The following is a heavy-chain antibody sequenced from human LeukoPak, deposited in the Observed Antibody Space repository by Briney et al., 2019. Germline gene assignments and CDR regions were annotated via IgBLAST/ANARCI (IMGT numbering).Heavy chain of an antibody. CDR2: IGTAGDT. J-gene: IGHJ4*02. V-gene: IGHV3-13*01. CDR3: ARAPYCSSTSCYLPDY. Sequence: GGSLRLSCAASGFTFSSYDMHWVRQATGKGLEWVSAIGTAGDTYYPGSVKGRFTISRENAKNSLYLQMNSLRAGDTAVYYCARAPYCSSTSCYLPDYWGQGTLVTVSS. D-gene: IGHD2-2*01. CDR1: GFTFSSYD.